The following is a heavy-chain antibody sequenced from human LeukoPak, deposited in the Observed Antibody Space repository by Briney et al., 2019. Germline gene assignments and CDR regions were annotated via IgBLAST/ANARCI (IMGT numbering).Heavy chain of an antibody. D-gene: IGHD6-13*01. J-gene: IGHJ1*01. CDR3: AREAAGTGPAEYFQH. CDR1: GYTFTGYY. V-gene: IGHV1-2*02. CDR2: INPNSGGT. Sequence: ASVRVSCKASGYTFTGYYMHWVRQAPGQGVEWMGWINPNSGGTNYAQTFQGRVTMTRDTSISTAYMELSRLRSDDTAVYYCAREAAGTGPAEYFQHWGQGTLVTVSS.